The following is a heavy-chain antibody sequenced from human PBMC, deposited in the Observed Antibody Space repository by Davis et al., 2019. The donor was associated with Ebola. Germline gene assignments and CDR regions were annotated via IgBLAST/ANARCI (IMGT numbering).Heavy chain of an antibody. D-gene: IGHD3-10*01. J-gene: IGHJ6*03. CDR2: ISGSGGST. Sequence: PGGSLRLSCAASGFTFSSYAMSWVRQAPGKGLEWVSAISGSGGSTYYADSVKGRFTISRDNAKNSLYLQMNSLRAEDTAVYYCAKDPLWFGEPFGYYYMDVWGKGTTVTVSS. V-gene: IGHV3-23*01. CDR3: AKDPLWFGEPFGYYYMDV. CDR1: GFTFSSYA.